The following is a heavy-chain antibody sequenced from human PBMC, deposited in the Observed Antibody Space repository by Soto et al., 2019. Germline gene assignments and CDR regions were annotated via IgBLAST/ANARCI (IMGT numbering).Heavy chain of an antibody. CDR3: ARPPYSSGWNNWFDP. J-gene: IGHJ5*02. V-gene: IGHV1-18*04. Sequence: ASVKVSCKASGYTFTSYGISWVRQAPGQGLEWMGWISAYNGNTNYAQKLQGRVTMTTDTSASTAYMELSSLRSEDTAVYYCARPPYSSGWNNWFDPWGQGTLVTVSS. CDR1: GYTFTSYG. D-gene: IGHD6-19*01. CDR2: ISAYNGNT.